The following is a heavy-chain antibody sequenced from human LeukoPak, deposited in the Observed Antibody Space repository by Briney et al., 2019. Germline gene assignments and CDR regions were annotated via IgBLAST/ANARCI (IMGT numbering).Heavy chain of an antibody. D-gene: IGHD2-8*01. CDR2: INNSGYT. V-gene: IGHV4-39*01. CDR3: ARPRATYVQNHAFDI. Sequence: SETLSLTCTVSGGSITSISYYWGWIRQPPGKGLEWIGSINNSGYTYYNPSLKSRVTISVDTSKNQFSLKLSSVTAADTAVYYCARPRATYVQNHAFDIWGQGTMITVSS. J-gene: IGHJ3*02. CDR1: GGSITSISYY.